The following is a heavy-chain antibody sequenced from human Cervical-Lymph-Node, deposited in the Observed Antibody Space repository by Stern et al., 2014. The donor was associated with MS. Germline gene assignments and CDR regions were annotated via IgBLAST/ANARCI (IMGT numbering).Heavy chain of an antibody. D-gene: IGHD5-12*01. J-gene: IGHJ4*02. Sequence: QLVQSGAEVKKPGASVKVSCKASGGTFNNHGISWVRQARGQGLEWMGGVIARVGTPDYARKLQGRVTITAGKSTSTAYQVMRSLNREDTGIYYCASRDMGYTYGRHDYWGQGTLVTVS. V-gene: IGHV1-69*06. CDR2: VIARVGTP. CDR3: ASRDMGYTYGRHDY. CDR1: GGTFNNHG.